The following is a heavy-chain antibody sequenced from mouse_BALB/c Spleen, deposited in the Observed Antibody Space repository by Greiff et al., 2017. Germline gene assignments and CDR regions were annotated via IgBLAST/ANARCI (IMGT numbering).Heavy chain of an antibody. CDR1: GYTFTDYV. CDR3: ARWGTTVGDHIDY. D-gene: IGHD1-1*01. CDR2: IYPGSGST. J-gene: IGHJ2*01. V-gene: IGHV1-83*01. Sequence: VQLQESGPELVKPGASVKMSCKASGYTFTDYVIRWVKQRPGQGLEWIGEIYPGSGSTYYNEKFKGKATLTADKSSNTAYMQLSSLTSEDSAVYFCARWGTTVGDHIDYWGQGTTLTVSS.